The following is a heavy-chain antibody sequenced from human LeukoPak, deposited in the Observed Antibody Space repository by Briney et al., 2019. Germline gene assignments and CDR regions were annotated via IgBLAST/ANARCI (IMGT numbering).Heavy chain of an antibody. Sequence: ASVKVSCKASGYTFTSYGISWVRQAPGQGLEWMGWIRDHNGNTNYAQKFQGRVTMTTDTSTSTAYMELRSLRSEDTAVYYCARDSEDTTMGPGYWGQGTLVTVSS. J-gene: IGHJ4*02. CDR1: GYTFTSYG. CDR3: ARDSEDTTMGPGY. D-gene: IGHD5-18*01. V-gene: IGHV1-18*01. CDR2: IRDHNGNT.